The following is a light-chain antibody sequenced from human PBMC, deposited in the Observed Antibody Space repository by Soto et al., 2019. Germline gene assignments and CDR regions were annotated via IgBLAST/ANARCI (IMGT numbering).Light chain of an antibody. J-gene: IGLJ3*02. V-gene: IGLV4-69*01. CDR1: TGHTNYV. CDR3: QTWVSGTRV. CDR2: LCSDGRY. Sequence: QLVLTQSSSASASLGASVKLTCTLATGHTNYVIAWHQQQPEKGPRYLMKLCSDGRYIKGDGIPDRFSGSSSGAERYLTISNLQSEDEADYYCQTWVSGTRVFGGGTKLTVL.